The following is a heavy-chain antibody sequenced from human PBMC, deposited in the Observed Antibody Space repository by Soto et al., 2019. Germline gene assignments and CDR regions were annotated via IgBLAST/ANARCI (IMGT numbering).Heavy chain of an antibody. CDR3: ARDTVTLSYYYYGMDV. D-gene: IGHD4-17*01. Sequence: QVQLVESGGGVVQPGRSLRLSCAASGFTFSSYGMHWVRQAPGKGLEWVAVIWYDGSNKYYADSVKGRFTISRDNSKNTLYLQMNSLRAEDTAVYYCARDTVTLSYYYYGMDVWGQETTVTVSS. J-gene: IGHJ6*02. CDR1: GFTFSSYG. CDR2: IWYDGSNK. V-gene: IGHV3-33*01.